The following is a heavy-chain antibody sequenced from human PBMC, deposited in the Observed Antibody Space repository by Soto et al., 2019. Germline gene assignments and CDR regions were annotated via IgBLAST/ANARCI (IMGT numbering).Heavy chain of an antibody. Sequence: VWTGPEVKKPGASAKVSCKTSGYIFSNFGISWMRQVPGQGLEWMGWISGYNGNTNYAQKFQDRVTLTTDTSTNTAYMELRSLRSDDTAVYYCARASGGGVGTTSYWGQGTLVTVSS. CDR2: ISGYNGNT. CDR1: GYIFSNFG. D-gene: IGHD1-26*01. CDR3: ARASGGGVGTTSY. J-gene: IGHJ4*02. V-gene: IGHV1-18*01.